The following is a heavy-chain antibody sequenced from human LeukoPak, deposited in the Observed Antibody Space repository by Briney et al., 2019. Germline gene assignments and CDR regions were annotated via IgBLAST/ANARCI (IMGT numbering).Heavy chain of an antibody. Sequence: SDTLSLTCTVSSGSIFSHYWSWIRQSPEKGLERIGYIHYSEKTDYNPSLKSRATISIDTSRNLFSLKLNSVTAADTAVYYCARDSGFYDSTGFYYAWYFDLWGRGTPVTVSS. J-gene: IGHJ2*01. CDR3: ARDSGFYDSTGFYYAWYFDL. CDR1: SGSIFSHY. CDR2: IHYSEKT. D-gene: IGHD3-22*01. V-gene: IGHV4-59*11.